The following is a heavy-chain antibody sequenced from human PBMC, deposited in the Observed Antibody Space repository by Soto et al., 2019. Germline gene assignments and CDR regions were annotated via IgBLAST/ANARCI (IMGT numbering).Heavy chain of an antibody. CDR3: AKDIPAYYDFWSGPDEMYYFDY. D-gene: IGHD3-3*01. Sequence: GGSLRLSCAASGFTFSSYAMSWVRQAPGKGLEWVSAISGSGGSTYYADSVKGRFTISRDNSKNTLYLQMNSLRAEDTAVYYCAKDIPAYYDFWSGPDEMYYFDYWGQGTLVTVSS. J-gene: IGHJ4*02. CDR1: GFTFSSYA. V-gene: IGHV3-23*01. CDR2: ISGSGGST.